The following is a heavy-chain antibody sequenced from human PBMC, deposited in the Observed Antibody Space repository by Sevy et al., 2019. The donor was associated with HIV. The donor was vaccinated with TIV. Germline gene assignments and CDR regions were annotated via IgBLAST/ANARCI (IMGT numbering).Heavy chain of an antibody. D-gene: IGHD3-10*01. V-gene: IGHV3-9*01. CDR3: AKLGGGYYYYGMDV. Sequence: GGSLRLSCAASGFTFDDYAMHWVRQAPGKGLEWVSGISWNSGSIGYADSVKGRFTISRDNAKNSLYLQMNSLRAEDTALYYCAKLGGGYYYYGMDVWGQGTTVTASS. CDR1: GFTFDDYA. J-gene: IGHJ6*02. CDR2: ISWNSGSI.